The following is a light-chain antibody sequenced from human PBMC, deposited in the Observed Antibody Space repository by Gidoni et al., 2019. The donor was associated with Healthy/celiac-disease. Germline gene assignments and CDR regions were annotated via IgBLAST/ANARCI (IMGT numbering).Light chain of an antibody. V-gene: IGKV1-5*03. CDR3: QPYNSYPYT. Sequence: DIPMTQPPSTLSASVGDRVTITCRASQSISSWLAWYQQKPGKAPKLLIYKASSLESGVPSRFSGSGSGTEFTLTISSLQPDDFATYYCQPYNSYPYTFXXXTKLEIK. J-gene: IGKJ2*01. CDR1: QSISSW. CDR2: KAS.